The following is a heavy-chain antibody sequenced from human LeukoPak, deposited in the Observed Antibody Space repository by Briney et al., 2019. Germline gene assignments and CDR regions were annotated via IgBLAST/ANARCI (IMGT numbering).Heavy chain of an antibody. J-gene: IGHJ4*02. D-gene: IGHD5-18*01. CDR3: ARSPRGYSYGSDFY. CDR2: INPNSGGT. Sequence: GASVKVSCKASGYTFTGYYMHWVRQAPGQGLEWMGRINPNSGGTNYAQKFQGRVTMTRDTSISTAYMELSRLRSDDTAVYYCARSPRGYSYGSDFYWGQGTLVTVSS. V-gene: IGHV1-2*06. CDR1: GYTFTGYY.